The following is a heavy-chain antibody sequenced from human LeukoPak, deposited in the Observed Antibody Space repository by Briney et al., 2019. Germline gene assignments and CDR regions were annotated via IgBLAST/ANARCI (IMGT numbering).Heavy chain of an antibody. CDR3: ASPSPNYYGSSGYLYYLDY. J-gene: IGHJ4*02. CDR2: IYYSGST. V-gene: IGHV4-59*08. CDR1: GGSISSYY. D-gene: IGHD3-22*01. Sequence: SETLSLTCTVSGGSISSYYWSWIRQPPGKGLEWIGYIYYSGSTNYNPSLKSRVTISVDTSKNQFSLKLSSVTAADTAVYYCASPSPNYYGSSGYLYYLDYWGRGTLVTVS.